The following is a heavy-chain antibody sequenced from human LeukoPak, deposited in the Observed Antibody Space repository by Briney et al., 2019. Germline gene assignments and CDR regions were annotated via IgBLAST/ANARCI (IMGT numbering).Heavy chain of an antibody. J-gene: IGHJ4*02. CDR1: GGSIGWDY. V-gene: IGHV4-4*07. CDR2: IYKSGST. Sequence: SETLSLTCTVSGGSIGWDYWSWMRQSAGKGLEWIGRIYKSGSTNYNPSFRSRVTMSVDTSKNQFSLSVTSVTAADTAVYYCAREEYFQDSNGYSYYFHSWGQGSLVTVSS. CDR3: AREEYFQDSNGYSYYFHS. D-gene: IGHD3-22*01.